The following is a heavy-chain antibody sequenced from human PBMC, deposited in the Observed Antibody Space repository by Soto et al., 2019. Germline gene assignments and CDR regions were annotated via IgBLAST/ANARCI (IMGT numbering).Heavy chain of an antibody. CDR1: GGSISSGDYY. D-gene: IGHD2-21*01. CDR2: IYYSGST. CDR3: ARDYNPPYGAHFDY. J-gene: IGHJ4*02. V-gene: IGHV4-30-4*01. Sequence: PSETLSLTCTVSGGSISSGDYYWSWIRQLPGKGLEWIGYIYYSGSTYYNPSLKSRVTISVDTSKDQFSLKLSSVTAADTAVYYCARDYNPPYGAHFDYWGQGTLVTVSS.